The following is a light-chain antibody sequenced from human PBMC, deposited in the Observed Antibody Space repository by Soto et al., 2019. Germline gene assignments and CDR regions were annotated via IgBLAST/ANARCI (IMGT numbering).Light chain of an antibody. CDR2: EVT. Sequence: QSALTQPPSASGSPGQSVTISCTGTNSDVGGYNYVSWYQQYPGKAPKLLIYEVTKRPSGVPDRFSASKSGNTAYLTVSGLQAEDEADYYSNSFAGSAKWVFGGGTKVTVL. J-gene: IGLJ3*02. V-gene: IGLV2-8*01. CDR1: NSDVGGYNY. CDR3: NSFAGSAKWV.